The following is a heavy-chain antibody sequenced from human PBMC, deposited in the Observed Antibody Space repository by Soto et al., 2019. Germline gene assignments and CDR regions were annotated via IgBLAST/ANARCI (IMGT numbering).Heavy chain of an antibody. CDR1: GGSVSGYY. V-gene: IGHV4-34*01. CDR2: INHSGST. Sequence: PSGSLSLTSAAYGGSVSGYYWGGIRQPPGKGLEWIGEINHSGSTNYNPSLKSRVTISVDTSKNQFSLKLSSVTAADTAVYYCAKGARVRGMDVWGQGTTVTVSS. D-gene: IGHD3-3*01. J-gene: IGHJ6*02. CDR3: AKGARVRGMDV.